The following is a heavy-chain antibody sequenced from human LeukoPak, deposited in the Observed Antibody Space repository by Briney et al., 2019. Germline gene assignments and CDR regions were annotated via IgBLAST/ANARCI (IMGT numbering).Heavy chain of an antibody. D-gene: IGHD3-22*01. CDR3: ARDKQDYDSSGYYYY. Sequence: GSLRLSCAASGFTVSSNYMSWVRQAPGKGLEWVSVIYSGGSTYYADSVKGRFTISRDNSKNTLYLQMNSLRAEDTAVYYCARDKQDYDSSGYYYYWGQGTLVTVSS. J-gene: IGHJ4*02. CDR2: IYSGGST. CDR1: GFTVSSNY. V-gene: IGHV3-66*01.